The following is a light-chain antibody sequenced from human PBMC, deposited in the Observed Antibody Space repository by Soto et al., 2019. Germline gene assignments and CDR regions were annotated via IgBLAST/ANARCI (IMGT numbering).Light chain of an antibody. V-gene: IGKV1D-13*01. CDR1: QGVSSS. Sequence: AIQLTQSPSSLSASVGARVTLTCRASQGVSSSLAWYQQKPGTAPKLLIYDASDLETGVPSRLSGSGSGTDFTLTISSLQPEDFATYYCQQFNNYPLTFGQGTRLEIK. CDR2: DAS. J-gene: IGKJ5*01. CDR3: QQFNNYPLT.